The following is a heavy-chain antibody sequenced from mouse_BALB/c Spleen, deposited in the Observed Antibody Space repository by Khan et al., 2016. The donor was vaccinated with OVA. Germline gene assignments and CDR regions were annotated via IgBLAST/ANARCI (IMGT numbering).Heavy chain of an antibody. CDR3: ARKAYYGNLFAY. CDR2: IDPYNGGT. Sequence: IQLVQSGPELVKPGASVKVSCKASGYAFTSYNMYWVKQSHGKSLEWIGYIDPYNGGTSYNQQFKGKATLTVDKSSSTAYMHLNSLTSEDSAVYYCARKAYYGNLFAYWGQGTLVTVSA. D-gene: IGHD2-10*01. CDR1: GYAFTSYN. V-gene: IGHV1S135*01. J-gene: IGHJ3*01.